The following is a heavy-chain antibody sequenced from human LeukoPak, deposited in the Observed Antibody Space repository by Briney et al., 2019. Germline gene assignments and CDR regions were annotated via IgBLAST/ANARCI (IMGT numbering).Heavy chain of an antibody. CDR3: ARYMITFGGVIVHSMELDY. Sequence: GSSAKVSCKASGGTFSSYAISWVRQAPGQGLEWMGGIIPIFGTANYAQKFQGRVTITTDESTSTAYMELSSLRSEDTAVYYCARYMITFGGVIVHSMELDYWGQGTLVTVSS. CDR2: IIPIFGTA. V-gene: IGHV1-69*05. CDR1: GGTFSSYA. J-gene: IGHJ4*02. D-gene: IGHD3-16*02.